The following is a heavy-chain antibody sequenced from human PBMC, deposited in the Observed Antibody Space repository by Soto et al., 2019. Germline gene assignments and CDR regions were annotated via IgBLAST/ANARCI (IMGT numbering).Heavy chain of an antibody. D-gene: IGHD1-7*01. CDR3: ASYNWNYGSRYFDY. J-gene: IGHJ4*02. Sequence: SETLSLTCTVSGGSISSYYWSWIRQPPGKGLEWIGYIYYSGSTNYSPSLKSRVTISVDTSKNQFSLKLSSVTAADTAVYYCASYNWNYGSRYFDYWGQGTLVTVSS. CDR2: IYYSGST. V-gene: IGHV4-59*01. CDR1: GGSISSYY.